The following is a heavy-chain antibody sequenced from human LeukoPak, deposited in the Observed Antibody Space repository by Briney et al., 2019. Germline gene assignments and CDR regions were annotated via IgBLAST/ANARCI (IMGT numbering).Heavy chain of an antibody. V-gene: IGHV3-11*05. CDR2: ISSSSSYT. D-gene: IGHD3-9*01. J-gene: IGHJ4*02. CDR3: ARDGHYDILTGYVVGYFDY. CDR1: GFTFSDYY. Sequence: GGSLRLSCAASGFTFSDYYMSWIRQAPGKGLEWVSYISSSSSYTNYADSVKGRFTISRDNAKNSLYLQMNSLRAEDTAVYYCARDGHYDILTGYVVGYFDYWGQGTQVTVSS.